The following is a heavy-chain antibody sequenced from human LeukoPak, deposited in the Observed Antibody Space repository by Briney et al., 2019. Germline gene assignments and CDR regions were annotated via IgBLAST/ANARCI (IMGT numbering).Heavy chain of an antibody. J-gene: IGHJ4*02. Sequence: GASVKVSCKVSGYTLTELSMHWVRQAPGKGLEWMGGFDPEDGETIYAQKFQGRVTMTEDTSTDTAYMELSSLRSEDTAVYYCARELKPQILTGYYIGFDYWGQGTLVTVSS. V-gene: IGHV1-24*01. CDR2: FDPEDGET. CDR3: ARELKPQILTGYYIGFDY. D-gene: IGHD3-9*01. CDR1: GYTLTELS.